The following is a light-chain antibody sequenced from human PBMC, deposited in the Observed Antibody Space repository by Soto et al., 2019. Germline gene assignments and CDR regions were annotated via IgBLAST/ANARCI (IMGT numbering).Light chain of an antibody. V-gene: IGKV3-20*01. CDR3: QQYSNWPPAIT. Sequence: EFVLTQSPGTLSLSPGERATLSCRASQSVSSSYLAWYQQKPGQAPRLLVYGASSRATGIPDRFSGSGSGTEFALIISSLQSEDVAVYYCQQYSNWPPAITFGQGTRLEIK. J-gene: IGKJ5*01. CDR2: GAS. CDR1: QSVSSSY.